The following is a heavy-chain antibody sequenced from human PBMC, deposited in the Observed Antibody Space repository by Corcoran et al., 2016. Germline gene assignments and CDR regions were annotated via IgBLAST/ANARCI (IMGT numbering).Heavy chain of an antibody. CDR3: TRSHYGG. CDR2: IKSRAAGATT. Sequence: EHLVESWGALVEPGGSLRLSCSVSGFTVADHWINWVRQTPEKGLEWVGHIKSRAAGATTEYATPVKGRFTISRDDSRNTLYLQLKGLETEDTARYYCTRSHYGGWGQGTLVTVSS. J-gene: IGHJ4*02. D-gene: IGHD4-17*01. V-gene: IGHV3-15*02. CDR1: GFTVADHW.